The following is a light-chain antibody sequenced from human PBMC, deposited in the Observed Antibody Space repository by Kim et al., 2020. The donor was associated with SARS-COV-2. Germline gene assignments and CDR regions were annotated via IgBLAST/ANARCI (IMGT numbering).Light chain of an antibody. CDR3: QKYNAAPWT. Sequence: ASVGDRVTLTCRASQGISNSLAWYQQKPGKVPKVLIYSASALQSGVPSRFSGSGSGTDFTLTISSLQPEDVATYYCQKYNAAPWTFGQGTKVDIK. CDR1: QGISNS. CDR2: SAS. V-gene: IGKV1-27*01. J-gene: IGKJ1*01.